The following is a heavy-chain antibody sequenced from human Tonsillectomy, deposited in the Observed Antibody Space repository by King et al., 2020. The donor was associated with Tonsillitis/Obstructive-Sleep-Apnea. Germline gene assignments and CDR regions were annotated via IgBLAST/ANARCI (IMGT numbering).Heavy chain of an antibody. D-gene: IGHD1-1*01. CDR2: ITSTTDGGTT. CDR1: GFTFINAW. J-gene: IGHJ3*02. V-gene: IGHV3-15*01. CDR3: TTVAEGTSLAFDI. Sequence: QLVQSGGGLVKPGGSLRLSCAASGFTFINAWMSWVRQAPGQGLEWVGRITSTTDGGTTDYAAPVKGRFTISRDDSKNTLYLQMNSLKTEDTAVYYCTTVAEGTSLAFDIWGQGTMVTVSS.